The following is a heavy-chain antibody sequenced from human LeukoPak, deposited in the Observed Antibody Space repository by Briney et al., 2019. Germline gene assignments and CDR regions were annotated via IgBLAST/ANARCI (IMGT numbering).Heavy chain of an antibody. J-gene: IGHJ4*02. CDR2: MYSGGST. CDR1: GFTVISNY. V-gene: IGHV3-53*01. D-gene: IGHD3-16*01. Sequence: SGGSLRLSCAASGFTVISNYMSWVRQAPGKGLEWVSVMYSGGSTYYSDSVKGRFTISRDNSKNTLYLQMNSLRAEDTAVYYCARRLWASPADWGQGTLVTVSS. CDR3: ARRLWASPAD.